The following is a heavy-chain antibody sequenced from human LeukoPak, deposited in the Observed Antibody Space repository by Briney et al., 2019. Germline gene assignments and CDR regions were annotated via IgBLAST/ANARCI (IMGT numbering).Heavy chain of an antibody. V-gene: IGHV1-8*01. Sequence: ASVKVSCKASGYTFTSYDIIWVRQATGQGLEWMGWMNPNSGNTGYAQKFQGRVTMTRNTSISTAYMELSSLRSEDTAVYYCARDGLTIFGVADQDYYYYYGMDVWGQGTTVTVSS. CDR3: ARDGLTIFGVADQDYYYYYGMDV. CDR2: MNPNSGNT. J-gene: IGHJ6*02. CDR1: GYTFTSYD. D-gene: IGHD3-3*01.